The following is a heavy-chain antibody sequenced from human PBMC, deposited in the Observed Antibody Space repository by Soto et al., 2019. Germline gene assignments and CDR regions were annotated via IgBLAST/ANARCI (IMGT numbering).Heavy chain of an antibody. CDR3: ARDGYPYGSGSYCEILPLS. CDR2: IYYSGST. V-gene: IGHV4-59*01. J-gene: IGHJ4*02. CDR1: GGSISSYY. Sequence: SETLSLTCTVSGGSISSYYWSWIRQPPGKGLEWIGYIYYSGSTNYNPSLKSRVTISVDTSKNQFSLKLSSATAADTAVYYCARDGYPYGSGSYCEILPLSWGQGTLVTVSS. D-gene: IGHD3-10*01.